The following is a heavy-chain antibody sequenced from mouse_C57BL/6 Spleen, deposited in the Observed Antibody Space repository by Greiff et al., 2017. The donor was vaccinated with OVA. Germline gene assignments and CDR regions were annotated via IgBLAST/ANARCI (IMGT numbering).Heavy chain of an antibody. Sequence: EVKLVESGPGLVKPSQSLSLTCSVTGYSITSGYYWNWIRQFPGNKLEWMGYISYDGSNNYNPSLKNRISITRDTSKNQFFLKLNSVTTEDTATYYCARGDSSYWYFDVWGTGTTVTVSS. CDR2: ISYDGSN. J-gene: IGHJ1*03. CDR3: ARGDSSYWYFDV. V-gene: IGHV3-6*01. D-gene: IGHD1-1*01. CDR1: GYSITSGYY.